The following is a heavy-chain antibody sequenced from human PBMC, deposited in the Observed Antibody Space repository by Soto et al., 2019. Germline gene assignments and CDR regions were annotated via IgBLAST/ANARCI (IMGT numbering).Heavy chain of an antibody. D-gene: IGHD3-10*01. Sequence: PSETLSLTCSVSGGSISSGDYDWSWIRQPPGKGLEWIGYIYYSGSTYYNPSLKSRPTISVDTSKNQVSLKLSSVTAADTAVYYCAARRVYYGSGRFDPWGQGTLVTVS. CDR3: AARRVYYGSGRFDP. V-gene: IGHV4-30-4*01. J-gene: IGHJ5*02. CDR1: GGSISSGDYD. CDR2: IYYSGST.